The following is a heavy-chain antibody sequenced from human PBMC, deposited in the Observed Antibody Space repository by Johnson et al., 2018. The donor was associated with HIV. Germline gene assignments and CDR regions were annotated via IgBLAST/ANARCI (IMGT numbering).Heavy chain of an antibody. V-gene: IGHV3-53*01. D-gene: IGHD6-13*01. CDR3: ARETRSAAAGHGAFDV. J-gene: IGHJ3*01. Sequence: VQLVESGGGLIQSGGSLRLSCAASGFTVSRNYMSWVRKAPGKGLEWVSVIYSDDMTYYADSVMGRFTISRVNSKKTLYLQMNSLKAEDTAVYYCARETRSAAAGHGAFDVWGQGTMVTVSS. CDR2: IYSDDMT. CDR1: GFTVSRNY.